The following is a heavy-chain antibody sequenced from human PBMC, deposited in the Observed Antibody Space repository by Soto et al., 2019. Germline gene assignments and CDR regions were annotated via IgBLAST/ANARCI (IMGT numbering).Heavy chain of an antibody. V-gene: IGHV1-3*01. J-gene: IGHJ4*02. CDR1: GYTFTSYA. D-gene: IGHD6-19*01. Sequence: GASVKVSCKASGYTFTSYAMHWVRQAPGQRLEWMGWINAGNGNTKYSQKFQGRVTITRDTSASTAYMELSSLRSEDTAVYYCASPSGWYSSGWPLFDYWGQGTLVTSPQ. CDR3: ASPSGWYSSGWPLFDY. CDR2: INAGNGNT.